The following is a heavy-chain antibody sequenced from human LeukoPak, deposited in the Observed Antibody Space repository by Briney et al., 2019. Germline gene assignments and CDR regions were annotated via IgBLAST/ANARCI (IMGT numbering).Heavy chain of an antibody. V-gene: IGHV3-66*01. CDR2: IYSGGST. Sequence: PGGSLRLFCAASGFTVSSNYMSWVRQAPGKGLEWVSVIYSGGSTDYADSVKGRFTISRDNSKNTLYLQMNSLRAEDTAVYYCAKDLTPYSSSWYGYWGQGTLVTVSS. CDR1: GFTVSSNY. CDR3: AKDLTPYSSSWYGY. D-gene: IGHD6-13*01. J-gene: IGHJ4*02.